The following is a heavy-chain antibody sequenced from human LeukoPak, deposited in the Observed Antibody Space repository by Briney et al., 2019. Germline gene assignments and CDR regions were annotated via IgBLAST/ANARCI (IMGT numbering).Heavy chain of an antibody. CDR1: GGSISSLY. J-gene: IGHJ4*02. CDR2: IYYTGST. V-gene: IGHV4-59*08. Sequence: SETLSLTCSVSGGSISSLYWSWIRQPPGKGLEWIGYIYYTGSTNYNPSLKSRVTMFVDMSKNQFSLRLSSVTAADTAVYYCARQTPYLYFDNWGQGTLVTVSS. CDR3: ARQTPYLYFDN. D-gene: IGHD2-15*01.